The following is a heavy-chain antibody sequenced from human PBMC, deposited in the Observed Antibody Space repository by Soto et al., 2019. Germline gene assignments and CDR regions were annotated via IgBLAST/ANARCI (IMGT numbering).Heavy chain of an antibody. CDR3: AKASAPGGTYFPLWF. CDR1: GFTFSSYG. Sequence: EVQLLESGGGLVQPGGSLRLSCAASGFTFSSYGMSWVRQAPGKGLEWVSSISGSGGSTYYADSVKGRFTISRDNSKNTLYLQMNRLRAEDTAVYYCAKASAPGGTYFPLWFWGQGTLVTVSS. J-gene: IGHJ4*02. V-gene: IGHV3-23*01. D-gene: IGHD1-26*01. CDR2: ISGSGGST.